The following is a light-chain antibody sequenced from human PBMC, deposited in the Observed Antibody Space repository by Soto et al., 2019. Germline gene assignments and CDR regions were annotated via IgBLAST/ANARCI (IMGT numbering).Light chain of an antibody. CDR2: EVS. J-gene: IGLJ1*01. Sequence: QSVLTQPPSVSGSPGQSVTISCTGTSSDVGSYNRVSWYQQPPGTAPKLMIYEVSNRPSGVPDRFSGSKSGNTASLTISGLQAEDEADYYCSLYTRGLGVFGTAPKVTV. CDR3: SLYTRGLGV. V-gene: IGLV2-18*01. CDR1: SSDVGSYNR.